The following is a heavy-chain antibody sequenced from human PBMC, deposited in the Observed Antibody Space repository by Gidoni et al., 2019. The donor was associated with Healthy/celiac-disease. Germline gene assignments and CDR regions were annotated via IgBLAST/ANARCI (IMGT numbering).Heavy chain of an antibody. Sequence: QVQLVESGGGLVKPGGSLRLSCAASGFTFSDYYMSWIRQAPGKGLEWVSYISSSSSYTNYADSVKGRFTISRDNAKNSLYLQMNSLRAEDTAVYYCARGDGSGSYYRPWDYWGQGTLVTVSS. J-gene: IGHJ4*02. V-gene: IGHV3-11*06. CDR2: ISSSSSYT. D-gene: IGHD3-10*01. CDR3: ARGDGSGSYYRPWDY. CDR1: GFTFSDYY.